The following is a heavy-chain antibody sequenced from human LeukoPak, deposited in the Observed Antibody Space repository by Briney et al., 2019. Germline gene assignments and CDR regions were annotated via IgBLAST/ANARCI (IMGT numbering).Heavy chain of an antibody. V-gene: IGHV3-30*04. Sequence: GGSLRLSCAASGFTFSSYAMHWVRQAPGKGLEWVAVISYDGSNKYYADSVKGRFTISRDNSKNTLYPQMNSLRAEDKAVYYCAREGIAVAIFDYWGQGTLVTVSS. CDR2: ISYDGSNK. J-gene: IGHJ4*02. CDR3: AREGIAVAIFDY. D-gene: IGHD6-19*01. CDR1: GFTFSSYA.